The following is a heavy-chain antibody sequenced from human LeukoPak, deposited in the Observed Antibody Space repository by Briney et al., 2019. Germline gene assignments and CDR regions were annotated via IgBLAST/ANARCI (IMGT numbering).Heavy chain of an antibody. CDR1: GFTVSSNY. CDR2: IYSGGIT. V-gene: IGHV3-53*04. CDR3: ARELRGYYYYGMDV. J-gene: IGHJ6*02. Sequence: GGSLRLSCAASGFTVSSNYMSWVRQAPGKGLEWGSVIYSGGITYYADSVKGRFTISRHNFKNTLYLQMNSLRAEDTAVYYCARELRGYYYYGMDVWGQGTTGTVSS. D-gene: IGHD3-10*01.